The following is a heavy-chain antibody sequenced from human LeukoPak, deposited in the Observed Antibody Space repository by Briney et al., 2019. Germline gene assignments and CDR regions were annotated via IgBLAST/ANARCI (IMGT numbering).Heavy chain of an antibody. CDR3: ARAPTVLVGYCSSSSCQADY. CDR1: GFTFTSYA. V-gene: IGHV3-23*01. J-gene: IGHJ4*02. Sequence: GGSLRLSCAASGFTFTSYAMSWVRQAPGKGLEWVSGITISGGSTYYADSVKGRFTISRDNSKNTLYLQMNSLRVEDTAVYYCARAPTVLVGYCSSSSCQADYWGQGTLVTVSS. D-gene: IGHD2-2*01. CDR2: ITISGGST.